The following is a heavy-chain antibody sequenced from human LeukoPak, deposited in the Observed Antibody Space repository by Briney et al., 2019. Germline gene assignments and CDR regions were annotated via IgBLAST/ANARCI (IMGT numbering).Heavy chain of an antibody. CDR1: GFTFSSYS. D-gene: IGHD6-13*01. V-gene: IGHV3-21*01. CDR2: ISSSSSYI. Sequence: GGSLRLSCAASGFTFSSYSMKWVRQAPGKGLEWVSSISSSSSYIYYADSVKGRFTISRDNAKNSLYLQMNSLRPEDTAVYYCARETYSSSWYHFDYWGQGTLVTVSS. CDR3: ARETYSSSWYHFDY. J-gene: IGHJ4*02.